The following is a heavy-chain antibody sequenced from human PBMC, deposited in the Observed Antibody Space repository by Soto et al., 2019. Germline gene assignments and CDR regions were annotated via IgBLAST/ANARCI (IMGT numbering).Heavy chain of an antibody. CDR3: ATARNVGVYGDSALDY. J-gene: IGHJ4*02. CDR1: GVTVSSYT. Sequence: QVQLVQSGAEVKKPGSSVKVSCKASGVTVSSYTFSWVRQAPGQGLEWMGRFIPILDLASYAQKFQGRVTITADKSTITAYMELNSLRSDDTAVDYCATARNVGVYGDSALDYWGQGTLVAASS. CDR2: FIPILDLA. V-gene: IGHV1-69*02. D-gene: IGHD4-17*01.